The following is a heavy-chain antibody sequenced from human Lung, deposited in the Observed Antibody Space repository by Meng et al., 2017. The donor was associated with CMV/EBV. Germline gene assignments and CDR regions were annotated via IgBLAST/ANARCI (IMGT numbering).Heavy chain of an antibody. CDR2: IRHDGTNK. V-gene: IGHV3-30*02. D-gene: IGHD3-16*01. Sequence: SXAASGFRFDDYGMHWVRQTPGKGLEWVAFIRHDGTNKFYGDSVKGRFTISRDNSKNTVYLQMNSLRPEETAVYYCAKDLLLFGGPNAYFDQWGQGTXVTVAS. CDR3: AKDLLLFGGPNAYFDQ. J-gene: IGHJ4*02. CDR1: GFRFDDYG.